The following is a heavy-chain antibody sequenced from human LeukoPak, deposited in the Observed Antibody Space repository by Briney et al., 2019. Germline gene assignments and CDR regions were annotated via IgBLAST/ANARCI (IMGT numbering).Heavy chain of an antibody. Sequence: GESLKISCKGSGYSFTSYWIGWVRQMPGKGLEWMGIIYPGDSDTRYSPSFQGQVTFSADKSITTAYLQWGSLKASDTAIYFCARTGCNYNYNYYFDYWGQGTLVTVSS. CDR3: ARTGCNYNYNYYFDY. CDR1: GYSFTSYW. J-gene: IGHJ4*02. CDR2: IYPGDSDT. V-gene: IGHV5-51*01. D-gene: IGHD1-7*01.